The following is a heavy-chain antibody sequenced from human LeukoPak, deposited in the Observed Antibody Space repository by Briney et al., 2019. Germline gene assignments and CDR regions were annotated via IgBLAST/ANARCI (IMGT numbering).Heavy chain of an antibody. CDR2: ISYDGSNK. D-gene: IGHD3-3*01. V-gene: IGHV3-30-3*01. Sequence: GRSLRLSCAASGFTFSSYAMHWVRQAPGKGLEWVAVISYDGSNKYYADSVKGRFTISRDNSKNTLYLQMNSLRAEDTAVYYCARDRFRGGRITIFGVVDYWGQGTLVTVSS. CDR3: ARDRFRGGRITIFGVVDY. J-gene: IGHJ4*02. CDR1: GFTFSSYA.